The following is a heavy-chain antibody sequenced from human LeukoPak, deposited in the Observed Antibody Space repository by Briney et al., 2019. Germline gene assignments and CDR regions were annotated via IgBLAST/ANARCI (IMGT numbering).Heavy chain of an antibody. V-gene: IGHV3-21*01. Sequence: PGGSLRLSCAASGFTFSSYSMNWVRQAPGKGLEWVSSISSSSSYIYYADSVKGRFTISRDNAKNSLYLQMNSLRAEDTAVYYCARNWNDVRYFDYWGQGTLVTASS. CDR3: ARNWNDVRYFDY. CDR2: ISSSSSYI. CDR1: GFTFSSYS. D-gene: IGHD1-1*01. J-gene: IGHJ4*02.